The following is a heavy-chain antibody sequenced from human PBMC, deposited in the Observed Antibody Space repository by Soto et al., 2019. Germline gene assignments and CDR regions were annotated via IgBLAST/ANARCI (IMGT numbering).Heavy chain of an antibody. CDR2: ISGSGSST. CDR3: AKDEYCSSTNCYWGRGTGRNLFDP. Sequence: EVQLLESGGGLVQPGGSLRLSCAASGFTFSSYAMSWVRQAPGKGLEWVSAISGSGSSTYYADPVKGRFTISRDNSKNTLYMQVNSRRAEDTAVYYCAKDEYCSSTNCYWGRGTGRNLFDPWGQGTLITVSS. CDR1: GFTFSSYA. V-gene: IGHV3-23*01. D-gene: IGHD2-2*01. J-gene: IGHJ5*02.